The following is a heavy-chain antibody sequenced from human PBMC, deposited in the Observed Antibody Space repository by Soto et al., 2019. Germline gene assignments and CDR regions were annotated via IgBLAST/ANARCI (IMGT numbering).Heavy chain of an antibody. CDR1: GDSIGNFY. J-gene: IGHJ2*01. V-gene: IGHV4-4*07. D-gene: IGHD2-8*01. Sequence: KPSETLSLTCAISGDSIGNFYWSWIRQPAGKGLESLGRLSASGRTNYSPSLQSRVTMSLDRSKNRFSLRLTSVSAADTAVYFCARGMGRYFDLWGRGTLVTSPQ. CDR3: ARGMGRYFDL. CDR2: LSASGRT.